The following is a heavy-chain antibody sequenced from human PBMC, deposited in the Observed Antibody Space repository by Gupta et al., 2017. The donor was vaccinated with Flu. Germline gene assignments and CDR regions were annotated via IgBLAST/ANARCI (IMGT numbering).Heavy chain of an antibody. V-gene: IGHV3-23*01. D-gene: IGHD3-16*02. CDR3: AKDLLYDYVWGSYRYTGGWFDP. Sequence: WVSAISGSGGSTYYADSVKGRFTISRDNSKNTLYLQMNSLRAEDTAVYYCAKDLLYDYVWGSYRYTGGWFDPWGQGTLVTVSS. J-gene: IGHJ5*02. CDR2: ISGSGGST.